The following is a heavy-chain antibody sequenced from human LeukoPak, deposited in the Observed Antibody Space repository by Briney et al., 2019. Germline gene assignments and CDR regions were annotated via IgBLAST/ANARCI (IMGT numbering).Heavy chain of an antibody. CDR2: ISGNSGSI. D-gene: IGHD6-13*01. Sequence: PGGSLRLSCAASGFSFDEYAMHWVRQAPGKGLEWVSGISGNSGSIGYADSVKGRFTISRDNAKNSLYLQMNSLRAEDMALYYCAKAGYTSRSYPGQFDIWGQGTMVTVSS. CDR3: AKAGYTSRSYPGQFDI. V-gene: IGHV3-9*03. J-gene: IGHJ3*02. CDR1: GFSFDEYA.